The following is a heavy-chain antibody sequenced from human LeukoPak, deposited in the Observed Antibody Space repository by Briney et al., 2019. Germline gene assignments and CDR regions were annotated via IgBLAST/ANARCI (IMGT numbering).Heavy chain of an antibody. J-gene: IGHJ4*02. V-gene: IGHV3-23*01. CDR2: VGGDEKT. CDR3: AKDLGWWVTADY. Sequence: PGGSLRLSCTASGFPFSGNAMSWVRQVPGRGLEWVSGVGGDEKTHYADYVRGRFTISRDNAKNTVFLQMTSLTVEDAAVYYCAKDLGWWVTADYWGQGVLVTVSS. CDR1: GFPFSGNA. D-gene: IGHD2-21*02.